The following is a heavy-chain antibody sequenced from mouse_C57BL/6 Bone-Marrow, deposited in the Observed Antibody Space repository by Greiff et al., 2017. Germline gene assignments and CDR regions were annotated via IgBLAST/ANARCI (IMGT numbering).Heavy chain of an antibody. J-gene: IGHJ2*01. V-gene: IGHV1-42*01. CDR2: INPSTGGT. Sequence: EVQLQQSGPELVKPGASVKISCKASGYSFTGYYMNWVKQSPEKSLEWIGEINPSTGGTTYNKKFKAKATLTVDKSSSTAYMQLKSLTSEDSAVYYCARWGYYPTYWGQGTTLTVSS. D-gene: IGHD2-3*01. CDR3: ARWGYYPTY. CDR1: GYSFTGYY.